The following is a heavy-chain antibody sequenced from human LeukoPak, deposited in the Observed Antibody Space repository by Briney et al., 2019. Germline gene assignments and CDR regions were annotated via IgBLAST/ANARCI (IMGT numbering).Heavy chain of an antibody. J-gene: IGHJ4*02. CDR1: GDSVSTVNSA. CDR2: TYYTSKRIN. D-gene: IGHD1-1*01. CDR3: ARWNHQGRYFDY. Sequence: SQTLSLTCAISGDSVSTVNSAWNWVRQSPSRGLEWLGRTYYTSKRINEYAVSVNSRITINPDASKNQVSLQLNSVTPEDTAVYYCARWNHQGRYFDYWDQGTLVTVSS. V-gene: IGHV6-1*01.